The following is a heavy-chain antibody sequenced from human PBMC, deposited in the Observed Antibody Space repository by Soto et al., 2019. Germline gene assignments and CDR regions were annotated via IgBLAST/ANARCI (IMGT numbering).Heavy chain of an antibody. D-gene: IGHD3-22*01. J-gene: IGHJ1*01. CDR2: ISGSGGST. Sequence: EVQLLESGGGLVQPGGSLRLSCAASGFTFSSYAMSWVRQAPGKGLEWVSAISGSGGSTYYADSVKGRFTISRDNSKNTLYLQMSSLKTEDTAVYFCTTDYYDATGYYGYFQYWGQGTLLTVSS. CDR3: TTDYYDATGYYGYFQY. CDR1: GFTFSSYA. V-gene: IGHV3-23*01.